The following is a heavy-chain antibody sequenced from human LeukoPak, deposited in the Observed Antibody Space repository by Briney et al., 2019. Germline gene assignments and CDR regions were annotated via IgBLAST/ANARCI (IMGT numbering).Heavy chain of an antibody. CDR1: GFTFSSYW. J-gene: IGHJ5*02. CDR3: ARGSGSSWFYH. CDR2: IKQDGSEK. V-gene: IGHV3-7*04. Sequence: PGGSLRLSCAASGFTFSSYWMSWVRQAPGKGLEWVANIKQDGSEKYYVGSVKGRFTISRDNAKNSLYLQMNSLRDEDTAVYYCARGSGSSWFYHWGQGTLVTVSS. D-gene: IGHD5-12*01.